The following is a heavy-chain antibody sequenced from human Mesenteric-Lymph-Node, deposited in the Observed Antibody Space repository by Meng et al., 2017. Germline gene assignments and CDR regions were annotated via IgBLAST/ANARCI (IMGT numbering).Heavy chain of an antibody. V-gene: IGHV3-21*01. CDR2: MSTSCSST. CDR3: GRGLIGVRGIDY. CDR1: GFSFSSYS. D-gene: IGHD3-22*01. J-gene: IGHJ4*02. Sequence: LESGGSLVRPSGSLRLSSTASGFSFSSYSLQWRRQAIGQIVVCVSSMSTSCSSTYYADLVMGLFTITRHNSKTMLFLHLTNPRADDAAFYSCGRGLIGVRGIDYWGQGTLVTVSS.